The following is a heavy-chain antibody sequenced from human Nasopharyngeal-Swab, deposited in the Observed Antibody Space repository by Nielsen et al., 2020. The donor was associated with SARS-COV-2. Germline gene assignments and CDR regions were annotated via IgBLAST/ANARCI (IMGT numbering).Heavy chain of an antibody. Sequence: GGSLRLSCAASGVTVSSTYMSWVRQAPGKGLEWVSVIYNGGSAYNEDYVKGRFTVSRDNSENTVYLQMHSLSAEDTAVYFCATGRELWGVTFFDWWGQGTQVTVSS. V-gene: IGHV3-66*01. CDR1: GVTVSSTY. D-gene: IGHD1-26*01. CDR2: IYNGGSA. J-gene: IGHJ4*02. CDR3: ATGRELWGVTFFDW.